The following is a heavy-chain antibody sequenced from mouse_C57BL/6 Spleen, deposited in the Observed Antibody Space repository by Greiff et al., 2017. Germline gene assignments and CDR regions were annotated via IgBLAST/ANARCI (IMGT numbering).Heavy chain of an antibody. CDR2: INYDGSST. D-gene: IGHD1-1*01. CDR3: ARDDGSSYTSAWFAY. V-gene: IGHV5-16*01. J-gene: IGHJ3*01. Sequence: DVHLVESEGGLVQPGSSMKLSCTASGFTFSDYYMAWVRQVPEKGLEWVANINYDGSSTYYLDSLKSRFIISRDNAKNILYLQMSSLKSEDTATYYCARDDGSSYTSAWFAYWGQGTLVTVSA. CDR1: GFTFSDYY.